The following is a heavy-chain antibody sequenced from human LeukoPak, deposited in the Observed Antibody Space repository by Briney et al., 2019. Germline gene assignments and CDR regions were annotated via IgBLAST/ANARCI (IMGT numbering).Heavy chain of an antibody. J-gene: IGHJ5*02. D-gene: IGHD6-19*01. CDR1: GDSISSYY. Sequence: PSETLSLTCTVSGDSISSYYWSWIRQPAGKGLEWIGRIYTSESTNCNPSLKSRVTMSVDTSKNQFSLKLSSVTAADTAVYYCARDLTVAGTGDWFDPWGQGTLVTVSS. CDR3: ARDLTVAGTGDWFDP. CDR2: IYTSEST. V-gene: IGHV4-4*07.